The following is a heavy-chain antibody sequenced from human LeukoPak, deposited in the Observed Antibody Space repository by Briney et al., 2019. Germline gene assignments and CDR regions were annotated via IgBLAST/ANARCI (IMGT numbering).Heavy chain of an antibody. CDR2: ISAYNGNT. D-gene: IGHD2-21*02. J-gene: IGHJ4*02. CDR3: AGDRVDYCVGDFYGYYFDY. CDR1: GYIFTSYG. Sequence: GASVKVSCKASGYIFTSYGISWVRQAPGQGLEWMGWISAYNGNTDYAQNLQGRVNMTTDSSTSTAYTEVRSLRSDDTGVYYCAGDRVDYCVGDFYGYYFDYWGQGTLVTVSS. V-gene: IGHV1-18*01.